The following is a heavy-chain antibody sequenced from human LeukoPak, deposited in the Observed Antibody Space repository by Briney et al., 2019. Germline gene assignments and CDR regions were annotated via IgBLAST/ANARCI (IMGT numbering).Heavy chain of an antibody. CDR1: GFTFANCA. J-gene: IGHJ4*02. CDR3: AKNGRDDDDKYFFDF. CDR2: ISGSGVGT. Sequence: PGGSLRLSCAASGFTFANCAMSWVRQAPGMGLEWVSAISGSGVGTNYADSVKGRFTISRDNSKNTLYLQMNSLRAEDTAVYYCAKNGRDDDDKYFFDFWGQGTLVSVSS. V-gene: IGHV3-23*01. D-gene: IGHD3-9*01.